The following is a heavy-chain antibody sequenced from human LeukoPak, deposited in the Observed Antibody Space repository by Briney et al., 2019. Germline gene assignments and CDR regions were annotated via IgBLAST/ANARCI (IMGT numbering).Heavy chain of an antibody. J-gene: IGHJ5*02. D-gene: IGHD3-22*01. V-gene: IGHV3-23*01. Sequence: GGSLRLSCAASGFTFSSYAMSWVRQAPGRGLEWVSAISGSGGSTYYADSVKGRFTISRDNAKNSLYLQMNSLRAEDTAVYYCAREYYYDSSAFDPWGQGTLVTVSS. CDR2: ISGSGGST. CDR3: AREYYYDSSAFDP. CDR1: GFTFSSYA.